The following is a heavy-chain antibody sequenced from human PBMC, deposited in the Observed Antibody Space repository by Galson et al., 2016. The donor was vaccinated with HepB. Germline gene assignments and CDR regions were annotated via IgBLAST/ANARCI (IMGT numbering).Heavy chain of an antibody. CDR2: LSTNGLSQ. D-gene: IGHD6-19*01. V-gene: IGHV3-30-3*01. CDR3: AREDPGIVVAALDY. J-gene: IGHJ4*02. Sequence: LRLSCAASGFSVNTYAVNWVRQAPGKGLEWVAVLSTNGLSQHYADSVKGRFTMSRDNSKNTLDLQMNSLRAEDTAVYFCAREDPGIVVAALDYWGQGTLVTVSS. CDR1: GFSVNTYA.